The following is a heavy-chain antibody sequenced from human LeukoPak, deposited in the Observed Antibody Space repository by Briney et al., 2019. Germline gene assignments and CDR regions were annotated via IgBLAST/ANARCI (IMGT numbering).Heavy chain of an antibody. J-gene: IGHJ4*02. CDR3: ARADYDYVWGSYRQYYFDY. Sequence: GGSLRLSCAASGFTFSSYEINWVRQAPGKGLEWVSSISSSGGTRYYADSVKGRFTISRDNAKNSLYLQMNSLRAEDTAVYYCARADYDYVWGSYRQYYFDYWGQGTLVTVSS. CDR1: GFTFSSYE. V-gene: IGHV3-48*03. CDR2: ISSSGGTR. D-gene: IGHD3-16*02.